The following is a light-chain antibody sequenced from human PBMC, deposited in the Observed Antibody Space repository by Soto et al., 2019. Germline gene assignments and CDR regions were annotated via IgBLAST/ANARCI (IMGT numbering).Light chain of an antibody. Sequence: QLTQSPSSLSASVGDRVTITCRASQGIINYLAWYQQTPGKAPKLLIYEESTLHSGVPSRFSGRKSGTQFTLTIDSLQPEDFATYYCQQVKTYPRTFGGGTKVDIK. CDR1: QGIINY. CDR3: QQVKTYPRT. J-gene: IGKJ4*01. CDR2: EES. V-gene: IGKV1-9*01.